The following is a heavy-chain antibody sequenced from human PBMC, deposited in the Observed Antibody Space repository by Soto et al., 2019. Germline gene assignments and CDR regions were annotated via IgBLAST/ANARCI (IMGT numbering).Heavy chain of an antibody. J-gene: IGHJ4*02. CDR2: IDPSDSYT. V-gene: IGHV5-10-1*01. CDR3: ARRHCSSTSCHHFDY. Sequence: LGESLKISCKGSGYSFTSYWISWVRQMPGKGLEWMGRIDPSDSYTNYSPSFQGHVTISADKSISTAYLQWSSLKASDTAMYYCARRHCSSTSCHHFDYWGQGTLVTVSS. D-gene: IGHD2-2*01. CDR1: GYSFTSYW.